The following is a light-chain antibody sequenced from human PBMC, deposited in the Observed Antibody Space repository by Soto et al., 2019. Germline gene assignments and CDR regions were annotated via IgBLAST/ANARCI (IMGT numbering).Light chain of an antibody. J-gene: IGKJ5*01. Sequence: EFVLTQSPGTLSLSPGERATLSCRASQTVRGNLAWYQQKPGQSPRLLIYGASSRATGIPVRFSGSGSGTEFTLTISSLQSEDFAVYYCQQYNNWPFITFGQGTRLEIK. CDR3: QQYNNWPFIT. CDR1: QTVRGN. V-gene: IGKV3-15*01. CDR2: GAS.